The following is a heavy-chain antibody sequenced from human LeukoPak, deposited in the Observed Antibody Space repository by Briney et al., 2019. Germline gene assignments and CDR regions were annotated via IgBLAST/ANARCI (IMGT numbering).Heavy chain of an antibody. Sequence: SETLSLTCTVSGGSMNSSSYYWGWIRQPPGKGLEFIGSIFYTGSAYYNPSLKSRVSISVDTSKSHFSLNLISVTAADTALYYCASLFYFGSGSFPTYWGLGTLVTVSS. CDR2: IFYTGSA. D-gene: IGHD3-10*01. V-gene: IGHV4-39*01. J-gene: IGHJ4*02. CDR1: GGSMNSSSYY. CDR3: ASLFYFGSGSFPTY.